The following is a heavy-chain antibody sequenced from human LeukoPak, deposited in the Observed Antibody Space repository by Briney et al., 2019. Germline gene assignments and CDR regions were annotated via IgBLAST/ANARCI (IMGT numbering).Heavy chain of an antibody. V-gene: IGHV3-23*01. CDR3: AKFRGHYYYDSSGFCDN. Sequence: GGSLRLSCAASGFTFRNFAMGWVRQAPGKGLEWVSVISAGDGDNPYYADSVKGRFSISRDNSNYTLHLQMNSLRAEDTAIFYCAKFRGHYYYDSSGFCDNWGQGTLVTVSS. CDR1: GFTFRNFA. CDR2: ISAGDGDNP. J-gene: IGHJ4*02. D-gene: IGHD3-22*01.